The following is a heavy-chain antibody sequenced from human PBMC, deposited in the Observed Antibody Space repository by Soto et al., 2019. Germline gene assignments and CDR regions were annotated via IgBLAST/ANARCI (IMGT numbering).Heavy chain of an antibody. CDR1: GFTFSSYA. V-gene: IGHV3-30-3*01. D-gene: IGHD6-19*01. Sequence: GGSLRLSCAASGFTFSSYAMHWVRQAPGKGLEWVAVISYDGSNKYYADSVKGRFTISRDNSKNTLYLQMNSLRAEDTAVYYCARGSAEAGTAAIDHWGQGTLVTVSS. CDR2: ISYDGSNK. J-gene: IGHJ4*02. CDR3: ARGSAEAGTAAIDH.